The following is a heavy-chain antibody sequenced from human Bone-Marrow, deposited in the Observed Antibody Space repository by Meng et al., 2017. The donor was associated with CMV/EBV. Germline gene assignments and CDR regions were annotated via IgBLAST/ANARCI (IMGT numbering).Heavy chain of an antibody. CDR3: ARGYYDFWSGYYTNYYYYGMDV. CDR2: ISSSSSYI. Sequence: GGSLRLSCAASGFTFSSYSMNWVRQAPGKGLEWVSSISSSSSYIYYADSVKGRFTISRDNAKNSLYLQMTSLRAEDTAVYYCARGYYDFWSGYYTNYYYYGMDVWGQGTTVTVSS. CDR1: GFTFSSYS. D-gene: IGHD3-3*01. J-gene: IGHJ6*02. V-gene: IGHV3-21*01.